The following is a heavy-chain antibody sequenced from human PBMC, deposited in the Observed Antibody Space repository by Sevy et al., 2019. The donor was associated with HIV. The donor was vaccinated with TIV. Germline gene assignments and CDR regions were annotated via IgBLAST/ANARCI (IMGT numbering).Heavy chain of an antibody. CDR2: INCNSGGT. CDR1: GYTFTGHY. D-gene: IGHD2-2*01. CDR3: VRDVGYCSRTTCSYNYFDP. Sequence: ASVKVSCKASGYTFTGHYMHWVRQAPGQGLEWMGWINCNSGGTNYAQKFQGRVTMTRDTYITTIYMELSRLTSDDTGVYYCVRDVGYCSRTTCSYNYFDPWGQGTLVTVSS. V-gene: IGHV1-2*02. J-gene: IGHJ5*02.